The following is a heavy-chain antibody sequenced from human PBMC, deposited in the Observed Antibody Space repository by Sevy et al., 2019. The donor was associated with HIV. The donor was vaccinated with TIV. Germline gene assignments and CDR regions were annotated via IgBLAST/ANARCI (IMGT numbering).Heavy chain of an antibody. CDR3: ARARLDAYYDFWSGTPRYMDV. D-gene: IGHD3-3*01. J-gene: IGHJ6*03. Sequence: GGSLRLSCAASGFTFSSYSMNWVRQAPGKGLEWVSYISSSSSTIYYADSVKGRFTISRDNAKNSLYLQMNSLRDEDTAVYYCARARLDAYYDFWSGTPRYMDVWGKGTTVTVSS. V-gene: IGHV3-48*02. CDR2: ISSSSSTI. CDR1: GFTFSSYS.